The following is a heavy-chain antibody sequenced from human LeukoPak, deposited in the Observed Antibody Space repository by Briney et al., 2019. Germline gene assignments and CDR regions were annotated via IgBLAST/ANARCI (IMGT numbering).Heavy chain of an antibody. CDR3: AELGITMIGGV. V-gene: IGHV3-53*01. J-gene: IGHJ6*04. CDR2: IYSGGST. D-gene: IGHD3-10*02. Sequence: PGGSLRLSCAASGFTVSSNYMSWVRQAPGKGLEWVSVIYSGGSTYYADSVKGRFTISRDNSKNSLYLQMNSRRAEDTAVYYCAELGITMIGGVWGKGTTVTISS. CDR1: GFTVSSNY.